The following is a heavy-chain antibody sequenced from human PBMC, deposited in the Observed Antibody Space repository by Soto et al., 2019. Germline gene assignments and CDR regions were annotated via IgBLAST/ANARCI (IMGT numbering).Heavy chain of an antibody. J-gene: IGHJ6*02. D-gene: IGHD5-18*01. V-gene: IGHV4-59*01. CDR1: GGSISRYY. Sequence: SETRSLTCTVSGGSISRYYWSWIRQPPGKGLEWIGYIYYSGSTNYNPSLKSRVTISVDTSKNQFSLKLSSVTAADTAVYYCARDAMANGGMDVWGQGTTVTVSS. CDR2: IYYSGST. CDR3: ARDAMANGGMDV.